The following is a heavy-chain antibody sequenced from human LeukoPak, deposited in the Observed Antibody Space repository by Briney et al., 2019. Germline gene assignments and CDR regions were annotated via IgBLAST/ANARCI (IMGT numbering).Heavy chain of an antibody. Sequence: GAAPKASRKTSRYTFTTYGISCVRDAPRQGVGWMSWINAKNGNRNHAQNFKGRVSMTTDTSKKTVYMEARSLRSDDTAVYYCARVACGHCSRANWGQGTLVTVSS. J-gene: IGHJ4*02. CDR3: ARVACGHCSRAN. V-gene: IGHV1-18*01. CDR1: RYTFTTYG. D-gene: IGHD2-15*01. CDR2: INAKNGNR.